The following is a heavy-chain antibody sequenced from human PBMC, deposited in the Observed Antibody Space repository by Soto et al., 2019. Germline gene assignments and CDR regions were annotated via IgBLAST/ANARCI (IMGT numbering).Heavy chain of an antibody. J-gene: IGHJ6*02. CDR3: AGLGSGEMATIDYYYYGMDV. CDR2: IYPGDSDT. V-gene: IGHV5-51*01. D-gene: IGHD5-12*01. Sequence: GESLKISCKGSGYSFTSYWIGWVRQMPGKGLEWMGIIYPGDSDTRYSPSFQGQVTISADKSISTAYLQWSSLKASDTAMYYCAGLGSGEMATIDYYYYGMDVWGQGTTVTVSS. CDR1: GYSFTSYW.